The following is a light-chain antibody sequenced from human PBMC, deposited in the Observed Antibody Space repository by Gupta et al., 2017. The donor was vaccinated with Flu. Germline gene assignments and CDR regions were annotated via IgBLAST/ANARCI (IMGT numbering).Light chain of an antibody. V-gene: IGLV2-14*01. CDR3: NSYSSSSTPYV. J-gene: IGLJ1*01. Sequence: QSALTQPASVSGSPGQSITISCTGGTSDIGGYNYVSWYQQHPGKAPKLIISEVSNRPSGVSTRFSGSKSGNTASLIISGLQAEDEADYYCNSYSSSSTPYVFGTGTKVTV. CDR1: TSDIGGYNY. CDR2: EVS.